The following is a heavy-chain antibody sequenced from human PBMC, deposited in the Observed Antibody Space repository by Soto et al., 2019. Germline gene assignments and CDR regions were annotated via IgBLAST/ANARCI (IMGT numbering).Heavy chain of an antibody. D-gene: IGHD3-10*01. V-gene: IGHV3-23*01. J-gene: IGHJ6*03. Sequence: GGSLRLSCAASGFTFSSYAMSWVRQAPGKGLEWVSAISGSGGSTYYADSVKGRFTISRDNSKNTLYLQMNSLRAEDTAVYYCAKDPYGSGSYTHYYYYMDVWGKGTTVTVSS. CDR1: GFTFSSYA. CDR2: ISGSGGST. CDR3: AKDPYGSGSYTHYYYYMDV.